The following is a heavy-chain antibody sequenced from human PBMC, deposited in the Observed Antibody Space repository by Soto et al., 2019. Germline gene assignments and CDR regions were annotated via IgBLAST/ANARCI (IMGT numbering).Heavy chain of an antibody. CDR2: IYYSGST. Sequence: SETLSLTCTVSGGSISSGDYYWSWIRQPPGKGLEWIGYIYYSGSTYYNPSLKSRVTISVDTSKNQFSLKLSSVTAADTAVYYCARVYYDSSGYYCWFDPWGQGTQVTVSS. CDR3: ARVYYDSSGYYCWFDP. J-gene: IGHJ5*02. CDR1: GGSISSGDYY. V-gene: IGHV4-30-4*01. D-gene: IGHD3-22*01.